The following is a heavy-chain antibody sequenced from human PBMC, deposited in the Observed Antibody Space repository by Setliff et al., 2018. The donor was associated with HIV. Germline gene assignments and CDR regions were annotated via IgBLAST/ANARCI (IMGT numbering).Heavy chain of an antibody. CDR3: TRGADYLGIPSYYYYYMDV. J-gene: IGHJ6*03. D-gene: IGHD7-27*01. CDR2: MNLNSANT. V-gene: IGHV1-8*02. Sequence: ASVKVSCKASGYPFSSYDIHWVRQATGQGLEWMGWMNLNSANTGYAQKFQGRVTMTRDTSTSTAYMELSSLRSEDTAVYYCTRGADYLGIPSYYYYYMDVWGKGTTVTVSS. CDR1: GYPFSSYD.